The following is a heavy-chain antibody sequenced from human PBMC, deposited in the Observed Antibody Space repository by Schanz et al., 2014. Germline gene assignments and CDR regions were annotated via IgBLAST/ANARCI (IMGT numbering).Heavy chain of an antibody. J-gene: IGHJ4*02. CDR2: IIPILGIA. V-gene: IGHV1-69*02. CDR1: GGTFNSYT. Sequence: QVQLVQSGAEVKKPGSSMKVSCKASGGTFNSYTINWVRQAPGQGLEWMGRIIPILGIANYAQNFQGRVTITADKSTSTAYMELTSLRSEDTAVYYCAGAFDSSGYYFDYWGQGTLVTVSS. CDR3: AGAFDSSGYYFDY. D-gene: IGHD3-22*01.